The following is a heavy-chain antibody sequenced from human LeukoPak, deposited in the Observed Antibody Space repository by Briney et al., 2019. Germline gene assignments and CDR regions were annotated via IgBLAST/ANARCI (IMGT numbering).Heavy chain of an antibody. D-gene: IGHD5-18*01. V-gene: IGHV7-4-1*02. CDR2: INTNTGNP. CDR1: GYTFTSYA. J-gene: IGHJ6*02. CDR3: ARGGTAMAPYYYYGMDV. Sequence: ASVKVSCKVSGYTFTSYAMNWVRQAPGQGLEWMGWINTNTGNPTYAQGFTGRFVFSLDTSVSTAYLQISSLKAEDTAVYYCARGGTAMAPYYYYGMDVWGQGTTVTVSS.